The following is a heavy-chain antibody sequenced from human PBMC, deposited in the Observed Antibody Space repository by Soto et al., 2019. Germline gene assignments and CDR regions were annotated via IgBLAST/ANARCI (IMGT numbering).Heavy chain of an antibody. Sequence: EVQLVESGGGLVKPGGSLRLSCAASGFTFSDAWMSWVRQAPGKGLEWVGSIKRKTDGGATDYAAPVKGRFTISREDSKNTLYLQMNSLKAEDTAVYYCTTDSNYVPFASWGQGTLVTVSS. CDR3: TTDSNYVPFAS. CDR2: IKRKTDGGAT. CDR1: GFTFSDAW. V-gene: IGHV3-15*01. J-gene: IGHJ4*02. D-gene: IGHD3-10*02.